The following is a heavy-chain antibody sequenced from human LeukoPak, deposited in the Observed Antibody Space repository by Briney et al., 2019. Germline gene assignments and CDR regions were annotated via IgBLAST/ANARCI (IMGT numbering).Heavy chain of an antibody. CDR2: IIPIFGTA. D-gene: IGHD2-21*01. Sequence: SVKVSCEASGGTFSSYAISWVRQAPGQGLEWMGRIIPIFGTANYAQKFQGRVTITTDESTSTAYMELSSLRSEDTAVYYCARDQSPQYGGFDYWGQGTLVTVSS. J-gene: IGHJ4*02. CDR3: ARDQSPQYGGFDY. V-gene: IGHV1-69*05. CDR1: GGTFSSYA.